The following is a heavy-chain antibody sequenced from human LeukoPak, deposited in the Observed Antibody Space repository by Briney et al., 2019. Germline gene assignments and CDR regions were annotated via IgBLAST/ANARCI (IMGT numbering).Heavy chain of an antibody. J-gene: IGHJ6*02. Sequence: PGGSLRLSCAASGFTFSSYAMSWVRQAPGKGLEWVSAISGSGGSTYYADSVKGRFTISRDNSKNTLYLQMNSLRAEDTAVYYCARAPIVVVPAAILSGYYYGMDVWGQGTTVTVSS. CDR1: GFTFSSYA. V-gene: IGHV3-23*01. CDR2: ISGSGGST. D-gene: IGHD2-2*02. CDR3: ARAPIVVVPAAILSGYYYGMDV.